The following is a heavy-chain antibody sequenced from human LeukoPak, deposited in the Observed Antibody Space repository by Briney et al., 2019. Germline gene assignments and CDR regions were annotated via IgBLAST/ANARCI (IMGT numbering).Heavy chain of an antibody. D-gene: IGHD4-17*01. CDR2: IRSKANSYAT. CDR1: GFTFSGSA. J-gene: IGHJ4*02. V-gene: IGHV3-73*01. Sequence: GGSLRLSCAASGFTFSGSAMHWARQASGKGLEWVGRIRSKANSYATAYAASVKGRFTISRDDSKNTAYLQMNSLKTEGTAVYYCTANYGDSDYWGQGTLVTVSS. CDR3: TANYGDSDY.